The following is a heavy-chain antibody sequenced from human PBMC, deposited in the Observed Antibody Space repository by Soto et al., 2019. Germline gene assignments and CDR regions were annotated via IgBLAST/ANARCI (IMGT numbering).Heavy chain of an antibody. V-gene: IGHV1-69*01. J-gene: IGHJ5*02. CDR1: GGTFSSYA. CDR2: IIPIFGTA. Sequence: QVQLVQSGAEVKKPGSSVKVSCKASGGTFSSYAISWVRQAPGQGLEWMGGIIPIFGTANYAQKFQGRVTITADESTSTAYMELSSLRSEDTAVYYCARDPLNEWSRKISRDNWFDPWGQGTLVTVSS. D-gene: IGHD3-3*01. CDR3: ARDPLNEWSRKISRDNWFDP.